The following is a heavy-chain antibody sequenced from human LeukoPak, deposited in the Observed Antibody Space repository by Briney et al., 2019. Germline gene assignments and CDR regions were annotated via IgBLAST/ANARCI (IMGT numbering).Heavy chain of an antibody. CDR3: ARDRRASGLYYFDY. Sequence: GASVRVSCKASGYTFTGYYMHWVRQAPGQGLEWMGWINPNSGGTNYAQKFQGRVTMTRDTSISTAYMELSRLRSDDTAVYYCARDRRASGLYYFDYWGQGTLVTVSS. J-gene: IGHJ4*02. CDR1: GYTFTGYY. D-gene: IGHD3-3*01. CDR2: INPNSGGT. V-gene: IGHV1-2*02.